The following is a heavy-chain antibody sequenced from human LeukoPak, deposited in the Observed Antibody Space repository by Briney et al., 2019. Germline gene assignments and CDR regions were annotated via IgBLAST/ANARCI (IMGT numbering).Heavy chain of an antibody. CDR3: AKRQLMGFGELLNYFDY. CDR2: ISGSGGST. CDR1: GFTFSSYA. Sequence: PGGSLRLSCAASGFTFSSYAMSWVRQAPGKGLEWVSAISGSGGSTYYADSVKGRFTISRDNSKNTLYLQMNSLRAEDTAVYYCAKRQLMGFGELLNYFDYWSQGTLVTVSS. D-gene: IGHD3-10*01. J-gene: IGHJ4*02. V-gene: IGHV3-23*01.